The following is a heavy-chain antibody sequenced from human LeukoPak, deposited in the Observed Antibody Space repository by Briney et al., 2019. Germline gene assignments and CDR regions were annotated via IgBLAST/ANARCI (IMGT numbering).Heavy chain of an antibody. D-gene: IGHD3-16*01. V-gene: IGHV4-34*01. Sequence: SETLSLTSAVYGGSFSGYYWSWIRQPPGKGLEWIGEINHSGSTNYNPSLKSRVTISVDTSKNQFSLKLSSVTAADTAVYYCARGIRVSWGYWGQGTLVTVSS. CDR1: GGSFSGYY. CDR2: INHSGST. CDR3: ARGIRVSWGY. J-gene: IGHJ4*02.